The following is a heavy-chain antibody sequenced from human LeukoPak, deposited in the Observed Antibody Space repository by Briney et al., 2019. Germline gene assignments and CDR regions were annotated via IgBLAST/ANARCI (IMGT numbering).Heavy chain of an antibody. CDR2: IIPIFGTA. CDR1: GGSFSSYA. D-gene: IGHD6-6*01. J-gene: IGHJ1*01. Sequence: SVKVSCKASGGSFSSYAISWVRQAPGQGLEWMGGIIPIFGTANYAQKFQGRVTITADESTSTAYMELSSLRSEDTAVYYCARDAYSSSSGGYFQHWGQGTLVTVSS. CDR3: ARDAYSSSSGGYFQH. V-gene: IGHV1-69*13.